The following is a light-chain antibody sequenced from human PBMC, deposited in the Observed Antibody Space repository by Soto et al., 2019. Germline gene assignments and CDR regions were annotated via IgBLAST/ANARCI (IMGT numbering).Light chain of an antibody. V-gene: IGKV3-20*01. J-gene: IGKJ2*01. Sequence: EIVLTQSPGTLSLSPGERATLSCRASQSVSSSYLAWYQQKPGQAPRLLIYGASSRATGIPDRFSGSGSGTDFTLTISRLQPEDCGVYYCQQYGSSPPYPFRQGTKLEI. CDR2: GAS. CDR3: QQYGSSPPYP. CDR1: QSVSSSY.